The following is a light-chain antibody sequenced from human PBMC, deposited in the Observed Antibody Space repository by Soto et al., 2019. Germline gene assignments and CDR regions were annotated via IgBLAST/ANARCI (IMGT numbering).Light chain of an antibody. Sequence: EIVLTQSPGTLSLSPGERATLSCRASQFVSRSYLAWYQQRPGQGPRLLIHSASSRAAGIPDRFSGSESGTDFTLTISRLEPEEFAVYYCQQYDTSPLTFGGGTKVEIK. CDR3: QQYDTSPLT. V-gene: IGKV3-20*01. J-gene: IGKJ4*01. CDR2: SAS. CDR1: QFVSRSY.